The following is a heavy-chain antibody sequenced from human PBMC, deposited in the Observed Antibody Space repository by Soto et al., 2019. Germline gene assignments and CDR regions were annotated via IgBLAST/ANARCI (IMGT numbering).Heavy chain of an antibody. CDR1: GFTFSGSA. J-gene: IGHJ5*02. Sequence: GGSLRLSCAASGFTFSGSAMHWVRQASGKGLEWVGRIRSKTNSYATAYVASVKGRFTISRDDSKNTAYLQMNSLKTEDTAVYYCARDRFDYYDSSGYWRFDPWGQGTLVTVSS. CDR3: ARDRFDYYDSSGYWRFDP. CDR2: IRSKTNSYAT. V-gene: IGHV3-73*01. D-gene: IGHD3-22*01.